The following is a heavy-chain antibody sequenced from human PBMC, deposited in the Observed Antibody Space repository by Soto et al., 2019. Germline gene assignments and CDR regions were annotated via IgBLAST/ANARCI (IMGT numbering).Heavy chain of an antibody. V-gene: IGHV4-39*01. CDR1: GGSISSSSYY. J-gene: IGHJ4*02. Sequence: QLQLQESGPGLVKPSETLSLTCTVSGGSISSSSYYWGWIRQPPGKGLEWIGSIYYSGSTYYNPSLKSRVTISVDTSKNQFSLKLSSVTAADTAVYYCARDYGGKGELDYWGQGTLVTVSS. CDR3: ARDYGGKGELDY. D-gene: IGHD4-17*01. CDR2: IYYSGST.